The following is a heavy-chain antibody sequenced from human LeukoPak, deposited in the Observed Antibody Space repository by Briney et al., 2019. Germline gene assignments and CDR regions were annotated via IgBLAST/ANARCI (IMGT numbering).Heavy chain of an antibody. Sequence: GGSLRLSCAASGFTFSSYAMSWVRQAPGRGLEWVSAISGSGGSTYYADSVKGRFTISRDNSKNTLYLQMNSLRAEDTAVYYCAKVLAVAGTGDYFDYWGQGTLVTVSS. D-gene: IGHD6-19*01. V-gene: IGHV3-23*01. CDR2: ISGSGGST. J-gene: IGHJ4*02. CDR3: AKVLAVAGTGDYFDY. CDR1: GFTFSSYA.